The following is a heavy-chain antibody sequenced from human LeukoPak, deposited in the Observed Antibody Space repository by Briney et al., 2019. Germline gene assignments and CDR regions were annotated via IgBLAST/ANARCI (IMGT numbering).Heavy chain of an antibody. CDR2: ISGSDGST. CDR1: GFTFSSYA. D-gene: IGHD6-19*01. J-gene: IGHJ4*02. CDR3: AKETYSSGWYPYFDY. V-gene: IGHV3-23*01. Sequence: PGGSLRLSCVASGFTFSSYAMSWVRQAPGKGLEWVSGISGSDGSTYYADSVKGRFTISRDNSKNTLFLQMNSLRAEDTAVYYCAKETYSSGWYPYFDYWGQGTLVTVSS.